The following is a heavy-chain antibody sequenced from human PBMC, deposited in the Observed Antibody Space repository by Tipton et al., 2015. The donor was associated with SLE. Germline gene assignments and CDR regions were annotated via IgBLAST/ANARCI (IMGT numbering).Heavy chain of an antibody. Sequence: TLSLTCTVSGGSVSSGRYYWSWIRQPPGKGLEWIGYIYYSGSTNYNPSLKSRVTISVDTSKNQFSLKLSSVTAADTAVYYCAREWGDAFDIWGQGTMVTVSS. CDR2: IYYSGST. CDR1: GGSVSSGRYY. D-gene: IGHD3-16*01. CDR3: AREWGDAFDI. V-gene: IGHV4-61*01. J-gene: IGHJ3*02.